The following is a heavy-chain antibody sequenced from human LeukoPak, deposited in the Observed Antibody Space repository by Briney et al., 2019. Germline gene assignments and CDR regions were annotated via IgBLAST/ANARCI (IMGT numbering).Heavy chain of an antibody. CDR3: ARGPPRAGYYYYGMDV. V-gene: IGHV3-33*01. Sequence: GRSLRLSCAASGFTFSSYGMHWVRQAPGKGLEWVAVIWYDGSNKYYADSVKGRFTISRDTSKNTLYLQMNSLRAEDTAVYYCARGPPRAGYYYYGMDVWGKGTTVTVSS. D-gene: IGHD3-10*01. J-gene: IGHJ6*04. CDR1: GFTFSSYG. CDR2: IWYDGSNK.